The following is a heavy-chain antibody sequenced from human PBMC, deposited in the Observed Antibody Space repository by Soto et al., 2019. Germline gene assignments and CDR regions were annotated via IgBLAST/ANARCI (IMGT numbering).Heavy chain of an antibody. CDR1: GGSISSGGYS. D-gene: IGHD1-26*01. V-gene: IGHV4-30-2*01. Sequence: QLQLQESGSGLVKPSQTLSLTCAVSGGSISSGGYSWSWIRQPPSKGLEWIGYIYHSGSTYYNPYLKIPVSVLVDRFKNQFSLKLSSVTAADTAVYYRASSRGSPVPLVYWGQGTLVTVSS. CDR3: ASSRGSPVPLVY. J-gene: IGHJ4*01. CDR2: IYHSGST.